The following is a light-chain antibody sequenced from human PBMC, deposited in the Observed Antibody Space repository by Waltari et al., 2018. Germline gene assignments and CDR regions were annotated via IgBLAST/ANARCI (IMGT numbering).Light chain of an antibody. CDR3: QQTVTTPPEFT. CDR1: QNIRTY. CDR2: AAS. Sequence: DIQMTQSPSSLSASVGDTVTLSCRASQNIRTYLNWYQQKPGRAPRILIYAASSLHSGVPSRFSGSGSGTDFTLTISSLQPEDFATYYCQQTVTTPPEFTFGLGTKLQIK. V-gene: IGKV1-39*01. J-gene: IGKJ2*01.